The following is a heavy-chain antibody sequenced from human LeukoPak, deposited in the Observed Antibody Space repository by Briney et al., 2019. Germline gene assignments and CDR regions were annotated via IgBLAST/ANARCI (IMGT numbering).Heavy chain of an antibody. CDR3: ARGGDGYNYKAD. D-gene: IGHD5-24*01. CDR1: GGSFSGYY. J-gene: IGHJ4*02. Sequence: PSETLSLTCAVYGGSFSGYYWSWIRQPPGKGLEWIGEINHSGSTNYNPSLKSRVTISVDTSKNQFSLKLSSVTAADTAVYYCARGGDGYNYKADWGQGTLVTVSS. V-gene: IGHV4-34*01. CDR2: INHSGST.